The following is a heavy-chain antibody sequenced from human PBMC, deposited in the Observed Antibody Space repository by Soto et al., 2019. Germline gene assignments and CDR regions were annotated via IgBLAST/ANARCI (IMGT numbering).Heavy chain of an antibody. Sequence: ASVKVSCKASGYTFIDYYIHWVRQAPGQGLEWMGWVSPRSGGTNYAQKFLGRVTITRDTSISTAYMELTGLTSDDTAVYYCTKKGGGPFPFDPLGQGTRVSVSS. V-gene: IGHV1-2*02. CDR2: VSPRSGGT. CDR3: TKKGGGPFPFDP. J-gene: IGHJ5*02. D-gene: IGHD2-8*01. CDR1: GYTFIDYY.